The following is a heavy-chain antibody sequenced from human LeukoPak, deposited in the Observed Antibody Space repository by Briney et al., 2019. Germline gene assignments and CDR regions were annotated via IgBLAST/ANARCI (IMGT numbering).Heavy chain of an antibody. Sequence: GGSLRLSCAASGFTFSSYSMNWVRQAPGKGLEWVSSISSSSSSYIYYADSVKGRFTISRDNAKNSLYLQMNSLRAEDTAVYYCARGSPPSGYGYYFDYWGQGTLVTVSS. D-gene: IGHD5-12*01. CDR2: ISSSSSSYI. CDR3: ARGSPPSGYGYYFDY. CDR1: GFTFSSYS. V-gene: IGHV3-21*01. J-gene: IGHJ4*02.